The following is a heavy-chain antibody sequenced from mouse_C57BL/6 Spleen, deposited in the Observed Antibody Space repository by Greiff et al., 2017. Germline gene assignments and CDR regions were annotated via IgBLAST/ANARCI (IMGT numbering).Heavy chain of an antibody. CDR2: IWSGGST. Sequence: VQLQESGPGLVQPSQSLSITCTVSGFSLTSYGVHWVRQSPGKGLEWLGVIWSGGSTDYNAAFISRLSISKDNSKSQVFFKMNSLQADDTAIYYCASYGNYEGFFAYWGQGTLVTVSA. V-gene: IGHV2-2*01. CDR1: GFSLTSYG. CDR3: ASYGNYEGFFAY. J-gene: IGHJ3*01. D-gene: IGHD2-1*01.